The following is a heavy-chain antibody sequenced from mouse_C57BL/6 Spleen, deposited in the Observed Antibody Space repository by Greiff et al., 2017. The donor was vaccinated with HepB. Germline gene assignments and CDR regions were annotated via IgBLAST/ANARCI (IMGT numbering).Heavy chain of an antibody. J-gene: IGHJ3*01. V-gene: IGHV1-26*01. CDR2: INPNNGGT. CDR1: GYTFTDYY. Sequence: EVQLQQSGPELVKPGASVKISCKASGYTFTDYYMNWVKQSHGKSLEWIGDINPNNGGTSYNQKFKGKATLTVDTSSSTAYMELRSLTSEDSAVYYCARSPVSAYYSNYAWFAYWGQGTLVTVSA. CDR3: ARSPVSAYYSNYAWFAY. D-gene: IGHD2-5*01.